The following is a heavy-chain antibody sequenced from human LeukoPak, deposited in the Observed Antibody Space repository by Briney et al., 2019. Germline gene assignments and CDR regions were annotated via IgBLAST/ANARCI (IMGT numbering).Heavy chain of an antibody. Sequence: ASVKVSCKASGYTFTGYYMHWVRQAPGQGLEWMGWINPNSGGTNYAQKFQGRVTMTRDTSISTAYMELSRLRSDDTAVYYCARSEMATTGELFDYWGQGTLVTVSS. V-gene: IGHV1-2*02. CDR2: INPNSGGT. J-gene: IGHJ4*02. CDR3: ARSEMATTGELFDY. CDR1: GYTFTGYY. D-gene: IGHD5-24*01.